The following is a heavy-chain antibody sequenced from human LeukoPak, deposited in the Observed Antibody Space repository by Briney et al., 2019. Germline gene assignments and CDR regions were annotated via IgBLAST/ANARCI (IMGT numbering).Heavy chain of an antibody. D-gene: IGHD3-10*01. V-gene: IGHV3-7*01. Sequence: GGSLRLSCAASGFTFSDYWMTWVRQAPGKGLELVANINQPGRAEYYADSVKGRFTISKDNARNSLHLQMNSLRVEDTAAYYCARDYYTSGSHDYWGQGTLVSVSS. CDR1: GFTFSDYW. CDR2: INQPGRAE. J-gene: IGHJ4*02. CDR3: ARDYYTSGSHDY.